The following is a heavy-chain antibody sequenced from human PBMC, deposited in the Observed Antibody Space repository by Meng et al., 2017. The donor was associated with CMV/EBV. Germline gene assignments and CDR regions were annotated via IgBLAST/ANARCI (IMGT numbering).Heavy chain of an antibody. CDR3: ARKRYWLLYPWFDP. CDR1: GGSFSGYY. D-gene: IGHD3-9*01. V-gene: IGHV4-34*01. Sequence: QLQQWGAGLWKPAESLSLTCAVYGGSFSGYYWSWIRQPPGKGLELIGEINHSGSTNSNPSLKSRVTISVDTSKNQFSLKLSSVTAADTAVYYCARKRYWLLYPWFDPWGQGTLVTVSS. CDR2: INHSGST. J-gene: IGHJ5*02.